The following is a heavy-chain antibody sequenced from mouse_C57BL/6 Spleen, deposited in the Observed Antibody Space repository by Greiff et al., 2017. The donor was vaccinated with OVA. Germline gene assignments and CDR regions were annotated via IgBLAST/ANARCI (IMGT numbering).Heavy chain of an antibody. D-gene: IGHD2-3*01. V-gene: IGHV14-4*01. Sequence: EVQLQQSGAELVRPGASVKLSCTASGFNIKDDYMHWVKQRPEQGLEWIGWIDPENGDTEYASKFQGKATITADTSSNTAYLQLSSLASEDTAVYYCTERWLLRDWGQGTLVTVSA. J-gene: IGHJ3*01. CDR3: TERWLLRD. CDR2: IDPENGDT. CDR1: GFNIKDDY.